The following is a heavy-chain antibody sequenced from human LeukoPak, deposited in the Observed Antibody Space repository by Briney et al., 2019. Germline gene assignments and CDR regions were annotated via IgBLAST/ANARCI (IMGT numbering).Heavy chain of an antibody. CDR1: GFIFTNFF. CDR2: IGSSGNTI. J-gene: IGHJ4*02. D-gene: IGHD4-23*01. Sequence: GGSLRLSCTASGFIFTNFFMTWVRQTPGKGLEWVSYIGSSGNTIYYAESVKGRFTISRDNARNSVYLHMNSLRGEDTAVYYCARDPRGVRWVPSIDYWGQGSLVTVSS. V-gene: IGHV3-11*01. CDR3: ARDPRGVRWVPSIDY.